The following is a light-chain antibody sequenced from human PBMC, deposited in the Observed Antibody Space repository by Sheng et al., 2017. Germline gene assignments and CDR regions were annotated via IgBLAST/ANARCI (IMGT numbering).Light chain of an antibody. Sequence: EIVLTQSPATLSLSPGERATLSCRASQSISGSHIAWYQQKPGQAPRLLIYGASNRATGVPDRFSGSGSGTDFTLTISGLEPEYCAVYYCQHYDNSPITFGQGTRLEIK. CDR2: GAS. CDR3: QHYDNSPIT. V-gene: IGKV3-20*01. J-gene: IGKJ5*01. CDR1: QSISGSH.